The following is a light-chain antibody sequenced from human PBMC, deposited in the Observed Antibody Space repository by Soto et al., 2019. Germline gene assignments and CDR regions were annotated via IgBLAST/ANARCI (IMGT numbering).Light chain of an antibody. CDR1: SSDVGSYNL. V-gene: IGLV2-23*02. Sequence: SVLTQPASVSGSPGQSITISCTGTSSDVGSYNLVSWYQQHPGKAPKLMIYEVSKRPSGVSNRFSGSKSGNTASLTISGLQAEEEADSYCCSYAGSSTYVFGTGTKXXV. CDR2: EVS. CDR3: CSYAGSSTYV. J-gene: IGLJ1*01.